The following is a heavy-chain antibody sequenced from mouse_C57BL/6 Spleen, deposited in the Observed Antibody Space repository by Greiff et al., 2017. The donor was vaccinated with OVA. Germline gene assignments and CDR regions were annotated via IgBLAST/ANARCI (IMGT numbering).Heavy chain of an antibody. Sequence: EVKLMESGGGLVQPGGSMKLSCAASGFTFSDAWMDWVRQSPEKGLEWVAEIRNKANNHATYYAESVKGRFTISRDDSKSSVYLQMNRLRAEDTGIYYCTRDYYGSRGAMYYWGQGTSVTVSS. J-gene: IGHJ4*01. CDR1: GFTFSDAW. CDR3: TRDYYGSRGAMYY. V-gene: IGHV6-6*01. CDR2: IRNKANNHAT. D-gene: IGHD1-1*01.